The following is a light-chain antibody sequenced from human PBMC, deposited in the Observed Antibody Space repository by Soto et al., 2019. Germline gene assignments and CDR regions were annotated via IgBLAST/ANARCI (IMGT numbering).Light chain of an antibody. Sequence: EIVLTQSPATRSLSPGERATLSCRASQSVDTYLAWYQEKPGQAPRLLIYDASNRATGIPARFSGSGSGTDFTLTISSLEPVDFALYYCQQRRDWPLFTFGPGTKVDVK. CDR2: DAS. CDR3: QQRRDWPLFT. V-gene: IGKV3-11*01. J-gene: IGKJ3*01. CDR1: QSVDTY.